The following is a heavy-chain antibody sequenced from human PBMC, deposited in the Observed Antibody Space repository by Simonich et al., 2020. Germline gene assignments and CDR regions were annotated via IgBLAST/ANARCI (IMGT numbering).Heavy chain of an antibody. J-gene: IGHJ3*02. CDR3: ARHAGFAFDI. D-gene: IGHD6-13*01. CDR1: GGSISSSSYY. CDR2: IYYSGCT. Sequence: QLQLQESGPGLVKPSETLSLTCTVSGGSISSSSYYWGWIRQPPGKGLEWIGSIYYSGCTYYNPPLKSRVTISVDTAKNQFSLKLSSVTASDTAVYYCARHAGFAFDIWGQGTMVTVSS. V-gene: IGHV4-39*01.